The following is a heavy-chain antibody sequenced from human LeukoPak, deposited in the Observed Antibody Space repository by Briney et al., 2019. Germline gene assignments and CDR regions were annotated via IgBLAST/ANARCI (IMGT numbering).Heavy chain of an antibody. D-gene: IGHD1-1*01. V-gene: IGHV4-39*07. CDR3: ARVEPGGYCYGMDV. J-gene: IGHJ6*02. CDR2: IYYSGST. Sequence: SETLSLTCTVSGGSISSSSYYWGWIRQPPGKGLEWIGSIYYSGSTYYNPSLKSRVTISVDTSKNQFSLKLSSVTAADTAVYYCARVEPGGYCYGMDVWGQGTTVTVSS. CDR1: GGSISSSSYY.